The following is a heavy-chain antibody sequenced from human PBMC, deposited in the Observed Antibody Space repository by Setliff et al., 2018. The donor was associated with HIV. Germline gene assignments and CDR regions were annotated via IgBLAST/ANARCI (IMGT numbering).Heavy chain of an antibody. D-gene: IGHD3-22*01. CDR1: GFTLSTYA. J-gene: IGHJ6*03. CDR3: ARDQRPVPSSVWAMDV. CDR2: ISGSGGTT. V-gene: IGHV3-23*01. Sequence: GGSLRLSCAASGFTLSTYAMSWIRQAPGKGLEWVSVISGSGGTTYYSDSVKGRFTISRDISKNTVHLQMNSLKVDDTAVYYCARDQRPVPSSVWAMDVWGKGTTVTVSS.